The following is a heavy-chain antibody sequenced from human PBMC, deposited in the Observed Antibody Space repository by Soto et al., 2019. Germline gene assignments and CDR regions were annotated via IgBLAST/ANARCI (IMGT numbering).Heavy chain of an antibody. V-gene: IGHV3-21*01. Sequence: GGSLRLSCAASGFTFSSYSMNWVRQAPGKGLEWVSSISSSSSYIYYADSVKGRFTISRDNAKNSLYLQMNSLRAEDTAVYYCGGDGWSLAGGRRRLMDVWGKGTTVTVSS. CDR1: GFTFSSYS. CDR2: ISSSSSYI. CDR3: GGDGWSLAGGRRRLMDV. D-gene: IGHD3-10*01. J-gene: IGHJ6*03.